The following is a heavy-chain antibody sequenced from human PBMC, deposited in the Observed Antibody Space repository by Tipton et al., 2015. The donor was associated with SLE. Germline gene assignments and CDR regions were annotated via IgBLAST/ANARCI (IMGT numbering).Heavy chain of an antibody. V-gene: IGHV4-59*01. CDR2: ISNSGST. J-gene: IGHJ4*02. Sequence: TLSLTCTVSGVSISSCYWSWIRQPPGKGLEWIGYISNSGSTNYNPSLKSRVTISVDTSKNQVSLRLSSVTAADTAVYYCARERLYSSSWFSDWGQGTLVTVSS. D-gene: IGHD6-13*01. CDR3: ARERLYSSSWFSD. CDR1: GVSISSCY.